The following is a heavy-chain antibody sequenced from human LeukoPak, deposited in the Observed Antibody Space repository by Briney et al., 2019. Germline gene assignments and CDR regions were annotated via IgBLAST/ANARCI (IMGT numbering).Heavy chain of an antibody. CDR3: AKTIATADAGMDV. CDR1: GFTFSSYG. J-gene: IGHJ6*02. D-gene: IGHD6-25*01. Sequence: GGSLRLSCAASGFTFSSYGMHWVRQAPGKGLEWVAVISYDGRNKYYADSVKGRFTISRDNSKNTLNLEMNSLRAEDTAVYSCAKTIATADAGMDVWGQGTTVTVSS. V-gene: IGHV3-30*18. CDR2: ISYDGRNK.